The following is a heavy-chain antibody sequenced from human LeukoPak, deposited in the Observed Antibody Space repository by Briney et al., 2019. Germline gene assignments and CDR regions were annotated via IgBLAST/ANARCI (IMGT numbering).Heavy chain of an antibody. V-gene: IGHV3-48*03. Sequence: GGSLRLSCAASGFTFSSYEMNWVRQAPGKGLEWVSYISSSGSTIYYADSVKGRFTISRDNAKNSLYLQVNSLRAEDTAVYYCARATGWDPYFDYWGQGTLVTVSS. J-gene: IGHJ4*02. CDR2: ISSSGSTI. D-gene: IGHD6-19*01. CDR1: GFTFSSYE. CDR3: ARATGWDPYFDY.